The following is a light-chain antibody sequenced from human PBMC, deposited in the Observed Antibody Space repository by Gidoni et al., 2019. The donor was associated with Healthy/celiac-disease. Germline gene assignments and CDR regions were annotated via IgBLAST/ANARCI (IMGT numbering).Light chain of an antibody. CDR2: LGS. J-gene: IGKJ2*01. CDR1: QSLLHSSGYNY. CDR3: MQALQTPLT. Sequence: DIVLTQSPPSLPVTPGEPASISCRSSQSLLHSSGYNYVDWYLQKPGQSPQLLIYLGSNRTSGVPDRFSASGLGTDFTLKISRVEAEDVGVYYCMQALQTPLTFGQGTKLEIK. V-gene: IGKV2-28*01.